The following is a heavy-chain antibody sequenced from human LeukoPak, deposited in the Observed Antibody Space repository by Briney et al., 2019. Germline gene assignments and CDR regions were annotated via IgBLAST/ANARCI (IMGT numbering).Heavy chain of an antibody. D-gene: IGHD3-16*01. Sequence: GGSLRLSCVGSGFTFSAYWVTWVRQAPGKGLEWVANMKWDGSEKHYVDSVKGRFTISRDNTKSSLYLQMNGLRAEDTAVYYCARPAYTVAYDLWGQGTLVTVSS. CDR1: GFTFSAYW. CDR3: ARPAYTVAYDL. CDR2: MKWDGSEK. J-gene: IGHJ3*01. V-gene: IGHV3-7*01.